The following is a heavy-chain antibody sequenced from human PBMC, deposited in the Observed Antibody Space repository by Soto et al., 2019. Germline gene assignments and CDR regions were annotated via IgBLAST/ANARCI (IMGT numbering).Heavy chain of an antibody. V-gene: IGHV3-11*06. CDR3: VRGGGGGLFDP. Sequence: QVQLVESGGGLVPPGGSLRRSGAGSGFTFGDSYMSWIRQAPGKGLEWLSYISPGSRYPAYADSVKGRFTISRDNARRSLFLQMTSLTAEDTAMYYCVRGGGGGLFDPWGQGTMVTVSS. D-gene: IGHD2-15*01. J-gene: IGHJ5*02. CDR2: ISPGSRYP. CDR1: GFTFGDSY.